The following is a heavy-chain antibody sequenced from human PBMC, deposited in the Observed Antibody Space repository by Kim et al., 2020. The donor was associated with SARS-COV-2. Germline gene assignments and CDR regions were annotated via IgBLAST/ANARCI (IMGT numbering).Heavy chain of an antibody. CDR3: ARDLGWELQTTNWFDP. D-gene: IGHD1-26*01. J-gene: IGHJ5*02. CDR1: GFTFSSYS. CDR2: ISSSSSTI. V-gene: IGHV3-48*04. Sequence: GGSLRLSCAASGFTFSSYSMNWVRQAPGKGLEWVSYISSSSSTIYYADSVKGRFTISRDNAKNSLYLQMNSLRAEDTAVYYCARDLGWELQTTNWFDPWGQGTLVPVSS.